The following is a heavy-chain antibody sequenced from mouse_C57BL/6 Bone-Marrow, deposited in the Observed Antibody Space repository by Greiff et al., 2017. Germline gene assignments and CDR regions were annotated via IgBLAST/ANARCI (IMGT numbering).Heavy chain of an antibody. J-gene: IGHJ4*01. CDR1: GYTFTSYW. CDR3: AREGDYHGYYDRIWYAMDY. D-gene: IGHD2-3*01. CDR2: IHPNSGST. Sequence: VQLQQPGAELVKPGASVKLSCKASGYTFTSYWMHWVKQRPGQGLEWIGMIHPNSGSTNYNEKFKSKATLTVDKSSSTAYMQLSSLTSEDSAVYYCAREGDYHGYYDRIWYAMDYWGQGTSVTVSS. V-gene: IGHV1-64*01.